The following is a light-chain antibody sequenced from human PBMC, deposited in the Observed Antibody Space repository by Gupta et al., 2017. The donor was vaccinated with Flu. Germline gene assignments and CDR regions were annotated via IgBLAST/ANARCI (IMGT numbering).Light chain of an antibody. V-gene: IGKV2D-29*01. CDR2: EGS. J-gene: IGKJ4*01. Sequence: DIVMTQTPLSLSVTPGQPASISCKSSQSLLYSDGKTYLYWYLQKTGQPPRLLIYEGSKRFSGVPDRFSGSGSGTDFTLKIXRVEAEDVGVYYCRQGIQRPFTYGXGTKVQIE. CDR1: QSLLYSDGKTY. CDR3: RQGIQRPFT.